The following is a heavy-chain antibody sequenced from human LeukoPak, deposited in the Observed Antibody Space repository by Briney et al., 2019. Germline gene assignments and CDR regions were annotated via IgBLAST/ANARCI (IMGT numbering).Heavy chain of an antibody. D-gene: IGHD3-10*01. CDR2: ISSSSSYI. J-gene: IGHJ4*02. CDR3: ARVGYGSGSYYSY. CDR1: GFTFSSYS. V-gene: IGHV3-21*01. Sequence: GGSLRLSCAGSGFTFSSYSMNWVRQAPGKGLEWVSSISSSSSYIYYADSVKGRFTISRDNAKNSLYLQMNSLRAEDTAVYYCARVGYGSGSYYSYWGQGTLVTVSS.